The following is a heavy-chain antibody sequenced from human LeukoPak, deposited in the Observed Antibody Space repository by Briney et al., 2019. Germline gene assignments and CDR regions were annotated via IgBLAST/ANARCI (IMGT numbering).Heavy chain of an antibody. V-gene: IGHV3-23*01. CDR3: AKARGATYGTYYFDY. CDR2: ISGSGGDT. Sequence: GGSLRLSCAASGFTFSSYAMNWVRQAPGKGLEWVSISGSGGDTYYADSVKGRFTISRDNSKNTLYLQMNSLRAEDTAVYYCAKARGATYGTYYFDYWGQGTPVTVSS. J-gene: IGHJ4*02. D-gene: IGHD4/OR15-4a*01. CDR1: GFTFSSYA.